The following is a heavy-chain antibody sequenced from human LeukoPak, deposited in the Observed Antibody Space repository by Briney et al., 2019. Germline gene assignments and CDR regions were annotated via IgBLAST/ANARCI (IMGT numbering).Heavy chain of an antibody. CDR3: ARDYGDYGGIDY. Sequence: PSETLSLTCTVSGGSISSYYWSWIRQPPGKGLEWIGYIYYSGCTNYNPSLKSRVTISVDTSKNQFSLKLSSVTAADTAVYYCARDYGDYGGIDYWGQGTLVTVSS. J-gene: IGHJ4*02. CDR1: GGSISSYY. V-gene: IGHV4-59*01. D-gene: IGHD4-17*01. CDR2: IYYSGCT.